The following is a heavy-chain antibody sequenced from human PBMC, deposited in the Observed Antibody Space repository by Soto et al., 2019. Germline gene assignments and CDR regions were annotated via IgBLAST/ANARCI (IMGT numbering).Heavy chain of an antibody. Sequence: PWWSLRLSCSASVFTFSDYGIHWGRQAPGKGLEWVAVISYDGSDQHYTDSVKGRFTISRDDSRNTLYLQMSSLRPDDTAVYYCTRGGNPYFDAWGQGTLVTVSS. J-gene: IGHJ4*02. V-gene: IGHV3-30*03. D-gene: IGHD2-15*01. CDR1: VFTFSDYG. CDR3: TRGGNPYFDA. CDR2: ISYDGSDQ.